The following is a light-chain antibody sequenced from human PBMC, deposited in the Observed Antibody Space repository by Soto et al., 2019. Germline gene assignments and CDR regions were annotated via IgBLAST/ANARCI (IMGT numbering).Light chain of an antibody. CDR1: SSDVGGYSY. J-gene: IGLJ1*01. V-gene: IGLV2-14*01. Sequence: QSALTQPASVSGSPGQSITISCTGTSSDVGGYSYVSWYQQHPGKAPKLMIYEVSNRHSGVSNRFSGSKSGNTASLTISGLQAEDEADYYCSSYTSSSTQVFGTGTKLTVL. CDR3: SSYTSSSTQV. CDR2: EVS.